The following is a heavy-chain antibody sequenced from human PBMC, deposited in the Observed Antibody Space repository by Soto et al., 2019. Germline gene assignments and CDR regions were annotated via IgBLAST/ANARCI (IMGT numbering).Heavy chain of an antibody. Sequence: QAQLVESGGGVVQPGRSLRLSCAASGFAFSSYGMHWVRQAPGTGLEWVAVISYDGSLQHYADSVKGRFTISRDNSKNMVLLQMSILRAEDTAVYYCVSDRGYGHASVPYSWGQGTLVSVSS. CDR1: GFAFSSYG. D-gene: IGHD5-18*01. J-gene: IGHJ4*02. V-gene: IGHV3-30*03. CDR3: VSDRGYGHASVPYS. CDR2: ISYDGSLQ.